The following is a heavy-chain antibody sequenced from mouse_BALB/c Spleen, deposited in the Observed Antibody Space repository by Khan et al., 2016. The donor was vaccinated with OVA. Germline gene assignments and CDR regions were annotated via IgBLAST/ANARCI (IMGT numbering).Heavy chain of an antibody. CDR3: DKRNYYGYYIDY. J-gene: IGHJ2*01. CDR1: GYSITSGYA. Sequence: VQLQQSGPGLVKPSQSLSLTCTVTGYSITSGYAWNWIRQFPGNKLEWMGYISYSDVTNYNPSLKSRISLTRDTSKNQFFLLLNSVTTEDKASYCCDKRNYYGYYIDYWGQGTTLTVSS. V-gene: IGHV3-2*02. CDR2: ISYSDVT. D-gene: IGHD1-1*01.